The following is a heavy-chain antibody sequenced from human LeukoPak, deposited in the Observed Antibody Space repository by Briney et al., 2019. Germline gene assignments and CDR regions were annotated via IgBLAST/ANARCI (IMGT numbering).Heavy chain of an antibody. D-gene: IGHD5-24*01. Sequence: ASVKVSCKASGYTFTSYYMHWVRQAPGQGLEWMGIINPSGGSTSYAQKFQGRVTMTRDTSTSTVYMELSSLRSEDTAVYYCGKNRRGGYNPDAFDIWGQGTMVTVSS. CDR1: GYTFTSYY. V-gene: IGHV1-46*01. CDR2: INPSGGST. J-gene: IGHJ3*02. CDR3: GKNRRGGYNPDAFDI.